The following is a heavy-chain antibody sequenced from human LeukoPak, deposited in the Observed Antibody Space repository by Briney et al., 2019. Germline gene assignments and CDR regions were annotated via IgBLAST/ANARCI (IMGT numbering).Heavy chain of an antibody. CDR1: GGSISSYY. CDR3: ARHKFSGCLDY. CDR2: IYYSGST. J-gene: IGHJ4*02. D-gene: IGHD6-19*01. V-gene: IGHV4-59*05. Sequence: SETLSLTCTVSGGSISSYYWSWIRQPPGKGLEWIGSIYYSGSTYYNPSLKSRVTISVDTSKNQFSLKLSSVTAADTAVYYCARHKFSGCLDYWGQGTLVTVSS.